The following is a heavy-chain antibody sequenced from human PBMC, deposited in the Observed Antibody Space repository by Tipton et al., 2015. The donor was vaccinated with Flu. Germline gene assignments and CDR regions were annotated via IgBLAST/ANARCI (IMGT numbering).Heavy chain of an antibody. CDR1: SFTFSTYW. CDR3: AGGSGWLILD. D-gene: IGHD6-19*01. V-gene: IGHV3-7*01. CDR2: IKKDGSEK. J-gene: IGHJ4*02. Sequence: SLRLSCEASSFTFSTYWMNWVRQAPGKGLEWVAIIKKDGSEKLYADSVKGRFTISRDNAKNSLYLQMNSLTADDTAVYYCAGGSGWLILDWGQGTLFTFSS.